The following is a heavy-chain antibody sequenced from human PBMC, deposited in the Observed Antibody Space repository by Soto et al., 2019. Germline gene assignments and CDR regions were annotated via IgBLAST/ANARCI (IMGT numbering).Heavy chain of an antibody. V-gene: IGHV1-69*02. J-gene: IGHJ5*01. D-gene: IGHD3-10*01. CDR2: IIPILGIA. CDR3: ARTLLFYGSGTYMGWFDP. Sequence: SVKVSCKASGGTFSSYTISWVRQAPGQGLEWMGRIIPILGIANYAQKFQGRVTITADKSTSTAYMELSSLRSEDTAVYYCARTLLFYGSGTYMGWFDPWGQGTLVTVSS. CDR1: GGTFSSYT.